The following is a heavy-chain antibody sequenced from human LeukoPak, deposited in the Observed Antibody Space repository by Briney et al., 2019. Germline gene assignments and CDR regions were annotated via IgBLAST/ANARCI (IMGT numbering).Heavy chain of an antibody. Sequence: PGRSLRLSCAASGFTFSSYSMNWVRQAPGKGLEWVSSISSTSSYKYYADSLKGRFTISRDNAKNSLYLQMNSLRAEDTAVYYCARDPRDYYDSSGYSRFDYWGQGTLVTVSS. CDR2: ISSTSSYK. D-gene: IGHD3-22*01. V-gene: IGHV3-21*01. CDR3: ARDPRDYYDSSGYSRFDY. J-gene: IGHJ4*02. CDR1: GFTFSSYS.